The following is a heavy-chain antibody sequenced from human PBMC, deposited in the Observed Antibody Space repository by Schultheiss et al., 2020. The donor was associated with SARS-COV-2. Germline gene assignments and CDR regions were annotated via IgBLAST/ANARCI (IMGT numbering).Heavy chain of an antibody. V-gene: IGHV3-23*01. CDR2: ITGSGDVK. CDR3: AIPYSSSWYVGGYFQH. J-gene: IGHJ1*01. CDR1: GFTFSSYA. D-gene: IGHD6-13*01. Sequence: GGSLRLSCAASGFTFSSYAMSWVRQAPGKGLEWVSAITGSGDVKHYADSVKGRFTISRDISKNTLYLQMNSLRAEDTAVYYCAIPYSSSWYVGGYFQHWGQGTLVTVSS.